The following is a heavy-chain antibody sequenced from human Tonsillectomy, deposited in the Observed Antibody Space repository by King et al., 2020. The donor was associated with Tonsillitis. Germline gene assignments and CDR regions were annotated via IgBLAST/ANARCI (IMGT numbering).Heavy chain of an antibody. CDR3: AKDKRHYYDSSAYWYFDL. Sequence: QLVQSGGGLVQPGRSLRLSCAASGFTFDDYAMHWVRQAPGKGLEWVSGISWNSGSIDYADSVKGRFTISRDNAKNSLYLQMNSLRAEDTALYYCAKDKRHYYDSSAYWYFDLWGRGTLVTVSS. V-gene: IGHV3-9*01. J-gene: IGHJ2*01. CDR2: ISWNSGSI. CDR1: GFTFDDYA. D-gene: IGHD3-22*01.